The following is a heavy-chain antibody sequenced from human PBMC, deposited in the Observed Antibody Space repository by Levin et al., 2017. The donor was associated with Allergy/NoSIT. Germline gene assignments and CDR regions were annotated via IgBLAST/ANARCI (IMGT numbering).Heavy chain of an antibody. J-gene: IGHJ6*02. CDR3: ARALYSPKGDYYYGMDV. V-gene: IGHV1-2*02. Sequence: GESLKISCKASGYTFTGYYMHWVRQAPGQGLEWMGWINPNSGGTNYAQKFQGRVTMTRDTSISTAYMELSRLRSDDTAVYYCARALYSPKGDYYYGMDVWGQGTTVTVSS. CDR1: GYTFTGYY. CDR2: INPNSGGT. D-gene: IGHD4-11*01.